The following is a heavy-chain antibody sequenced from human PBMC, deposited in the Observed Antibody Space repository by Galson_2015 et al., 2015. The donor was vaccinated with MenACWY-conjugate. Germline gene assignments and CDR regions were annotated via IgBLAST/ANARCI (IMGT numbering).Heavy chain of an antibody. J-gene: IGHJ5*02. D-gene: IGHD3-22*01. CDR3: AKRTGSAYYIWFDP. CDR1: GFTFDSYA. CDR2: ISASGGST. Sequence: SLRLSCAASGFTFDSYAMTWVRQAPGKGLGWVSVISASGGSTYYADSVKGRFTISRDNSKNTVYLQMNSLRAEDTALYYCAKRTGSAYYIWFDPWGQGTLVTVSS. V-gene: IGHV3-23*01.